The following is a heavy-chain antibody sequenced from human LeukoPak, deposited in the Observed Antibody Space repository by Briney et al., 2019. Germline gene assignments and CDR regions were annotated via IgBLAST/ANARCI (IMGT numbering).Heavy chain of an antibody. Sequence: SVKGACKASGGTFSRYTISWVGQAPGQGREWMGRIIPILGIAKYAQKFQGRVAITADKSTSTAYMELSSLRSEDTAVYYCARETDFWSGHYYFDYWGQGTLVTVSS. V-gene: IGHV1-69*04. CDR3: ARETDFWSGHYYFDY. J-gene: IGHJ4*02. D-gene: IGHD3-3*01. CDR2: IIPILGIA. CDR1: GGTFSRYT.